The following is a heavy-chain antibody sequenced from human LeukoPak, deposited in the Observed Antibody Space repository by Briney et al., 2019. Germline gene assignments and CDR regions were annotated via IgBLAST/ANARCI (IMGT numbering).Heavy chain of an antibody. Sequence: GGSLRLSCAVSGFTFSSYWMTWVRQAPGKGLEWVSSISSTSAYIHYADSVKGRFTISRDNVDNVVYLEMNGLRAEDTATYYCARVAVSGPTGWFDSWGQGTLVIVSS. D-gene: IGHD2-8*02. J-gene: IGHJ5*01. V-gene: IGHV3-21*01. CDR2: ISSTSAYI. CDR3: ARVAVSGPTGWFDS. CDR1: GFTFSSYW.